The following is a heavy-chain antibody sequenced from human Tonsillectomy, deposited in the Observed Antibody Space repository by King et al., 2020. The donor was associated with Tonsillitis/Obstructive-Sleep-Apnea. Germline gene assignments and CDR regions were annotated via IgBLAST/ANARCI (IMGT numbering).Heavy chain of an antibody. J-gene: IGHJ3*02. CDR2: TYYRSKWYN. CDR1: GDSVSSNSAA. CDR3: ARPLGLGLDDAFDI. D-gene: IGHD3-3*01. Sequence: VQLQQSGPGLVKPSQTLSLTCDISGDSVSSNSAAWNWIRQSPSRDLEWLGRTYYRSKWYNDYAVSLKSRITNNPDTSKNQFSLQLNSVTPEDTAVYYCARPLGLGLDDAFDIWGQGTMVTVSS. V-gene: IGHV6-1*01.